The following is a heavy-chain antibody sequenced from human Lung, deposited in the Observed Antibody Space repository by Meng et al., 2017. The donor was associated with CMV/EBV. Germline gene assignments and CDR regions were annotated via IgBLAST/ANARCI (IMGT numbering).Heavy chain of an antibody. CDR2: IIPIIGKT. CDR1: GGTFSNYA. J-gene: IGHJ5*02. D-gene: IGHD3-3*01. CDR3: ARTLIGVARFDP. Sequence: SVXVSXKASGGTFSNYAISWVRQAPGQGPEWMGGIIPIIGKTSYAQNLQGRVTITADKSTSTVYMELSSLRSEDTAVYYCARTLIGVARFDPWGQGTLVSVSS. V-gene: IGHV1-69*10.